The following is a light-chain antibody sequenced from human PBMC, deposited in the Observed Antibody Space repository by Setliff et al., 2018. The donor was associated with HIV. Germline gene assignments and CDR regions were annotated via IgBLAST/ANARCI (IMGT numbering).Light chain of an antibody. V-gene: IGLV2-23*02. Sequence: QSALTQPASVSGSPGQSITISCTGNSSNVGSYNLVSWYQQHSDKPPKLMIYEVNKRPSGVSDRFSGSKSGNTASLTISGLQAEDEADYHCCSYARTSPYVFGSGTKVTV. J-gene: IGLJ1*01. CDR1: SSNVGSYNL. CDR3: CSYARTSPYV. CDR2: EVN.